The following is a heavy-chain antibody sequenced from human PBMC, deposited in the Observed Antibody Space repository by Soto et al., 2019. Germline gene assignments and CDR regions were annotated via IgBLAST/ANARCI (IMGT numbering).Heavy chain of an antibody. CDR1: GFTFSSYW. CDR3: SRAPAPDGNWFDP. Sequence: PGGSLRLSCAASGFTFSSYWMSWVRQAPGKGLEWVANIKQDGSEKYYVDSVKGRFTISRDNAKNSLYLQMNSLRAEDTAVYYCSRAPAPDGNWFDPWGQGTLVTVAS. V-gene: IGHV3-7*05. D-gene: IGHD2-2*01. J-gene: IGHJ5*02. CDR2: IKQDGSEK.